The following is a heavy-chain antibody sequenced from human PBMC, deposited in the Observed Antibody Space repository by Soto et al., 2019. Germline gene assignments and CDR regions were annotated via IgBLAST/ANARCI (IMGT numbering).Heavy chain of an antibody. CDR3: ARGYCSSTSCYPPKNYGMDA. CDR2: IYYSGST. V-gene: IGHV4-30-4*01. Sequence: PSETLSLTCTVSVGSISSGDYYWSWIRQPPGKGLEWIGYIYYSGSTYYNPSLKSRVTISVDTSKNQSSLKLSSVTAADTAVYYCARGYCSSTSCYPPKNYGMDAWGQGTTVTVSS. J-gene: IGHJ6*02. CDR1: VGSISSGDYY. D-gene: IGHD2-2*01.